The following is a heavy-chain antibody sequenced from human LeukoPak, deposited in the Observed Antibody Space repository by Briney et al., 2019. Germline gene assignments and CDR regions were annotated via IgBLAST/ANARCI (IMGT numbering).Heavy chain of an antibody. Sequence: SETLSLTCAVYGGSFSGYYWSWIRQPPGKGLDWIGEVNHSGSSNYNPSLESRVTISVDSSKNRFSLKLSSVTAADTAVYYCARGGYYGAESYYSPIYWYFDVWGRGTLVTVSS. CDR2: VNHSGSS. D-gene: IGHD3-10*01. V-gene: IGHV4-34*01. J-gene: IGHJ2*01. CDR1: GGSFSGYY. CDR3: ARGGYYGAESYYSPIYWYFDV.